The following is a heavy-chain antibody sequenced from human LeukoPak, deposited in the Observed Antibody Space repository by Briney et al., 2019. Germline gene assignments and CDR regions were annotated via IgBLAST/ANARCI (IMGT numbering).Heavy chain of an antibody. D-gene: IGHD4-17*01. V-gene: IGHV3-23*01. CDR2: ISGSGGST. CDR1: GFTFSSYA. J-gene: IGHJ4*02. CDR3: TCRITVTSPPDDY. Sequence: PGGSLRLSCAASGFTFSSYAMSWVRQAPGKGLEWVSAISGSGGSTYYADSVKGRFTISRDNSKNTLYLQMNSLRAEDTAVYYCTCRITVTSPPDDYWGQGTLVTVSS.